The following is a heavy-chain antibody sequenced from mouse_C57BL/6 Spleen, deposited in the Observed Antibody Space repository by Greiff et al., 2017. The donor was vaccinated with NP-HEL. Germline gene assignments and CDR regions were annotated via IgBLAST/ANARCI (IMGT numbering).Heavy chain of an antibody. CDR3: ARGLGDY. CDR1: GYTFTDYY. J-gene: IGHJ2*01. Sequence: EVQLQQSGPELVKPGASVKISCKASGYTFTDYYMNWVKQSHGKSLEWIGDINPNNGGTSYNQKFKGKATLTVDKSSSTAYMELRSLTSEDSAVYDCARGLGDYWGQGTTLTVSS. V-gene: IGHV1-26*01. D-gene: IGHD4-1*01. CDR2: INPNNGGT.